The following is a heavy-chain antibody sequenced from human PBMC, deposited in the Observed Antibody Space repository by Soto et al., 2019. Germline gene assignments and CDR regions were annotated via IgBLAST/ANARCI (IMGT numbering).Heavy chain of an antibody. J-gene: IGHJ5*02. CDR1: GGSINNYY. V-gene: IGHV4-59*01. CDR2: IYYSGST. CDR3: ARDRDFWSGENWFDP. D-gene: IGHD3-3*01. Sequence: SETLSLTCTVSGGSINNYYWSWIRQPPGKGLEWIGYIYYSGSTTYNPSLRSRVTISIDTSKNQFSLKLSSVTAADTAVYYCARDRDFWSGENWFDPWGQGTLVTVSS.